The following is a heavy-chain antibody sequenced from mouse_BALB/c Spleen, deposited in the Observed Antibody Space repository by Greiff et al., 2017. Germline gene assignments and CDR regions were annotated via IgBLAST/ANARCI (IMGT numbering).Heavy chain of an antibody. J-gene: IGHJ2*01. V-gene: IGHV3-6*02. Sequence: ESGPGLVKPSQSLSLTCSVTGYSITSGYYWNWIRQFPGNKLEWMGYISYDGSNNYNPSLKNRISITRDTSKNQFFLKLNSVTTEDTATYYCASGGNYDFDYWGQGTTLTVSS. D-gene: IGHD2-1*01. CDR1: GYSITSGYY. CDR2: ISYDGSN. CDR3: ASGGNYDFDY.